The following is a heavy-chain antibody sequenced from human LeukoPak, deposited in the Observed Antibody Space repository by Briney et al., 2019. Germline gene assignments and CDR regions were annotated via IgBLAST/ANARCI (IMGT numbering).Heavy chain of an antibody. Sequence: SETLSLTCTVSGDSISSYYWGWIRQPPGKGLEWIGYVSSNEGTNYNPSLKSRVTILVDTSKNQFSLKLRSVTAADTAVYYCAKVVLATSRGPDAFDIWGQGTMVTVSS. D-gene: IGHD6-19*01. CDR2: VSSNEGT. CDR3: AKVVLATSRGPDAFDI. V-gene: IGHV4-59*01. J-gene: IGHJ3*02. CDR1: GDSISSYY.